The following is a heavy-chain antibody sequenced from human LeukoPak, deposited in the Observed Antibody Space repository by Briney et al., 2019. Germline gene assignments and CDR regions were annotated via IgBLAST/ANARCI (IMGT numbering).Heavy chain of an antibody. Sequence: GGSLRLSCAASGFNFSNVWMSWVRQAPGKGLEWVGRLKRKTDGGTTDYAAPVKGGFTISRDDSKNTLDLQMNSLKTEDTAVYYCTRDLYDFWSGYYTLFDYWGQGTLVTVSS. J-gene: IGHJ4*02. CDR3: TRDLYDFWSGYYTLFDY. CDR1: GFNFSNVW. CDR2: LKRKTDGGTT. V-gene: IGHV3-15*01. D-gene: IGHD3-3*01.